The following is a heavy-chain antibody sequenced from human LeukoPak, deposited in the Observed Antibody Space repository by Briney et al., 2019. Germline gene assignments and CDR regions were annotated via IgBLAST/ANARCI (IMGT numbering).Heavy chain of an antibody. CDR2: ISYDGSNK. V-gene: IGHV3-30*18. CDR1: GFTFSSYG. Sequence: GGSLRLSCAASGFTFSSYGMHWVRQAPGKGLEWVVVISYDGSNKYYADSVKGRFTISRDNSKNTLYLQMNSLRAEDTAVYYCAKAPLDDSSSWYLDYWGQGTLVTVSS. CDR3: AKAPLDDSSSWYLDY. J-gene: IGHJ4*02. D-gene: IGHD6-13*01.